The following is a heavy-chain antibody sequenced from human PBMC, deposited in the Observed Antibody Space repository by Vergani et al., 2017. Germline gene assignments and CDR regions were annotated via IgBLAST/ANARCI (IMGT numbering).Heavy chain of an antibody. Sequence: QVQLQESGPGLVKPSQTLSLTCTVSGGSLSSGGYYWSWIRPHPGKGLEWIGYIYYSGSTYYNPSLKSRVTISVDTSKNQFSLKLSSVTAADTAVYYCARVYLGATGDSYYFDYWGQGTLVTVSS. CDR2: IYYSGST. V-gene: IGHV4-31*03. J-gene: IGHJ4*02. D-gene: IGHD1-1*01. CDR3: ARVYLGATGDSYYFDY. CDR1: GGSLSSGGYY.